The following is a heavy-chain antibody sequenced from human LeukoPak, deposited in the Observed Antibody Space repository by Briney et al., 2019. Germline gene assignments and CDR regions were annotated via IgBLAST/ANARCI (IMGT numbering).Heavy chain of an antibody. CDR3: ARGRFDP. J-gene: IGHJ5*02. Sequence: TSETLSLTCTVSGGSISSYYWSWIRQPPGKGLEWIGYTYYSGSTNYNPSLKSRVTISVDTSKNQFSLKLSSVTAADTAVYYCARGRFDPWGQGALVTVSS. V-gene: IGHV4-59*01. CDR2: TYYSGST. CDR1: GGSISSYY.